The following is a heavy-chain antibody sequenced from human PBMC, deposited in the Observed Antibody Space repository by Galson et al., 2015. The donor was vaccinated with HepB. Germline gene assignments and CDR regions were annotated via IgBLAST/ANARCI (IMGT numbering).Heavy chain of an antibody. Sequence: SLRLSCAASGFTFSSYGMHWVRQAPGKGLEWVAVIWYDGSNKYYADSVKGRFTISRDNSKNTLYLQMNSLRAEDTAVYYCARWLDHYYYYGMDVWGQGTTVTVSS. V-gene: IGHV3-33*08. J-gene: IGHJ6*02. CDR2: IWYDGSNK. D-gene: IGHD5-12*01. CDR1: GFTFSSYG. CDR3: ARWLDHYYYYGMDV.